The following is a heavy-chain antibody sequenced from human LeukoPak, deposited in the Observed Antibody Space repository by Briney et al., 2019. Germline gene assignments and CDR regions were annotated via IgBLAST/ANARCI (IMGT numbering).Heavy chain of an antibody. CDR1: GISFRNAW. CDR2: ISSSSSYI. D-gene: IGHD6-13*01. J-gene: IGHJ5*02. V-gene: IGHV3-21*01. CDR3: AQGQIAAAGIDWFDP. Sequence: GGSLRLSCVASGISFRNAWMNWVRQAPGKGLEWVSSISSSSSYIYYADSVKGRFTISRDNAKNSLYLQMNSLRAEDTAVYYCAQGQIAAAGIDWFDPWGQGTLVTVSS.